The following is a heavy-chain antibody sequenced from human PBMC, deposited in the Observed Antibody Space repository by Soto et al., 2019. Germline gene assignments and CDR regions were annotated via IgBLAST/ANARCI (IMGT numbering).Heavy chain of an antibody. V-gene: IGHV1-3*01. J-gene: IGHJ6*02. CDR3: ARVLRIADREYYYGMDV. CDR1: GYTFTSYA. Sequence: ASVKVSCKASGYTFTSYAMHWVRQAPGQRLEWMGWINAGNGNTKYSQKFQGRVTITRDTSASTAYMELSSLRSEDTAVYYCARVLRIADREYYYGMDVWGQGTTVTVSS. D-gene: IGHD6-6*01. CDR2: INAGNGNT.